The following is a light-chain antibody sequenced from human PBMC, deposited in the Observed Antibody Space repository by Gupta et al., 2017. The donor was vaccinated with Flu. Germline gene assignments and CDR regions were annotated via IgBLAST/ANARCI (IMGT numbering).Light chain of an antibody. CDR3: SSYTSRSTWV. CDR2: DVN. CDR1: SSDIGGYNY. V-gene: IGLV2-14*03. Sequence: QSALTQPASVSGSPGQSITISCTGTSSDIGGYNYVSWYQQHPGKTHKLMIYDVNRRPAGISNRFSGSKSGNTASLTISGLQAEDEADYYCSSYTSRSTWVFGGGTKLTVL. J-gene: IGLJ3*02.